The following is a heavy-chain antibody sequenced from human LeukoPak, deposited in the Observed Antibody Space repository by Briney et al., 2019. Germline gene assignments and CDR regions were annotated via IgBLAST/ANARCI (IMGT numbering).Heavy chain of an antibody. CDR2: IYYSGST. D-gene: IGHD3-22*01. Sequence: SETLSLTCTVSGGSISSYFWSWIRQPPGKGLEWIGYIYYSGSTNYNPSLKSRVTISVDTSKNQFSLKLGSVTAADTAVYYCARDLGLDYYDSSGYPWGAFDIWGQGTMVTVSS. CDR3: ARDLGLDYYDSSGYPWGAFDI. J-gene: IGHJ3*02. V-gene: IGHV4-59*01. CDR1: GGSISSYF.